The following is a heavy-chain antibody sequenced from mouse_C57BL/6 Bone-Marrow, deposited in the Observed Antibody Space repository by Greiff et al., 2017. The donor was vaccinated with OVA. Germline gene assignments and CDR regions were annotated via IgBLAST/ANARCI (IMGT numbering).Heavy chain of an antibody. V-gene: IGHV1-69*01. J-gene: IGHJ3*01. Sequence: QVQLQQPGAELVMPGASVKLSCKASGYTFTSYWMHWVKQRPGQGLEWIGEIDPSDSYTNYNQKFKGKSTLTVDKSSSTAYMQLSSLTSEDSAVYYCASVATYDYEVDWFAYWCQGTLVTVSA. CDR2: IDPSDSYT. D-gene: IGHD2-4*01. CDR1: GYTFTSYW. CDR3: ASVATYDYEVDWFAY.